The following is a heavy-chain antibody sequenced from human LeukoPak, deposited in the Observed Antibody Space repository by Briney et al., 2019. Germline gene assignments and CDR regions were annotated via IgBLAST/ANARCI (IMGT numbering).Heavy chain of an antibody. CDR1: GYTFTNYH. Sequence: ASVKVSCKASGYTFTNYHVHWVRQAPGQGLEWGGIINPRTGSTTYAQMLQGRVTMTRDTSSNTVYMEMSSLRSEDTAVYYCARDSLGYTYGYSTYLDPWGQGTLVTVSS. CDR2: INPRTGST. V-gene: IGHV1-46*04. CDR3: ARDSLGYTYGYSTYLDP. J-gene: IGHJ5*02. D-gene: IGHD5-18*01.